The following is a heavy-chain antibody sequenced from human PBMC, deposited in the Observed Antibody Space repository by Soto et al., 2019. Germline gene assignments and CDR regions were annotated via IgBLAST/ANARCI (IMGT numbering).Heavy chain of an antibody. CDR3: ARIMCGGDCYDFDY. V-gene: IGHV3-33*01. CDR1: GFTFSSYG. Sequence: QVQLVESGGGVVQPGRSLRLSCAASGFTFSSYGMHWVRQAPGKGLEWVAVIWYDGSNKYYADSVKGRFTISRDNSKNTLYLQMNSLRAEDRAVYYCARIMCGGDCYDFDYWGHGTLVTVSS. J-gene: IGHJ4*01. D-gene: IGHD2-21*02. CDR2: IWYDGSNK.